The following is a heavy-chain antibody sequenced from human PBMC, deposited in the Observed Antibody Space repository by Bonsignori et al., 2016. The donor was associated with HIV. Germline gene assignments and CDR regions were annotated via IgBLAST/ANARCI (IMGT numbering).Heavy chain of an antibody. CDR2: IYYSGTT. J-gene: IGHJ5*02. Sequence: RQAPGKGLEWIGSIYYSGTTDYNPSLKSRVTISVDTSKNQFSLKLSSVTAADTAVYYCGRSGEDWFDPGGQGTLVTVSS. D-gene: IGHD3-10*01. CDR3: GRSGEDWFDP. V-gene: IGHV4-39*07.